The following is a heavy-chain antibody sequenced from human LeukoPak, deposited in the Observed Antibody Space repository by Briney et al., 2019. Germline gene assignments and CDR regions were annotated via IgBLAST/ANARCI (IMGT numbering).Heavy chain of an antibody. Sequence: GGSLRLSCAASGFTFSDYSIIWVRQAPGKGLEWVSSISTSSTYTFYADSVKGRFTISRDNRKNILYLQMSSLTAEDTAVYYCARGGSGFYLYYYMDVWGKGTTVTVSS. D-gene: IGHD6-25*01. J-gene: IGHJ6*03. CDR3: ARGGSGFYLYYYMDV. V-gene: IGHV3-21*06. CDR1: GFTFSDYS. CDR2: ISTSSTYT.